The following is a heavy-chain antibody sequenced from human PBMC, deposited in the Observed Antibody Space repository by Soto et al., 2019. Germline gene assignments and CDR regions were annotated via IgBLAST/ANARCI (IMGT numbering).Heavy chain of an antibody. D-gene: IGHD2-15*01. Sequence: GGSLRLSRAASGFTFSSYSMNWVRQAPGKGLEWVSSISSSSSYIYYADSVKGRFTISRDNAKNSLYLQMNSLRAEDTAVYYCAREGVVVVAATEYYYYGMDVWGQGTTVTVSS. CDR1: GFTFSSYS. CDR2: ISSSSSYI. CDR3: AREGVVVVAATEYYYYGMDV. V-gene: IGHV3-21*01. J-gene: IGHJ6*02.